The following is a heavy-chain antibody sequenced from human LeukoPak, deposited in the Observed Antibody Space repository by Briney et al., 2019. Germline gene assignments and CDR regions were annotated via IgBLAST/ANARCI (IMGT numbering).Heavy chain of an antibody. CDR2: IIPILGIA. J-gene: IGHJ3*02. CDR1: GGTFSSYA. CDR3: ARDTPHYDFWSGSPNGAFDI. V-gene: IGHV1-69*04. D-gene: IGHD3-3*01. Sequence: SVKVSCKASGGTFSSYAISWVRQAPGQGLEWMGRIIPILGIANYAQKFQGRVTITADKSTSTAYMELSSLRSDDTAAYFCARDTPHYDFWSGSPNGAFDIWGQGTMVTVSS.